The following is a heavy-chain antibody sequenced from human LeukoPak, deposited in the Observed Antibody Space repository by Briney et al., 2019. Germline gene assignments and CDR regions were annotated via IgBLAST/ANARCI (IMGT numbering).Heavy chain of an antibody. CDR2: IYYSGST. D-gene: IGHD3-10*01. CDR1: GGSISSYY. Sequence: PSETLSLTRTVSGGSISSYYWSWIRQPPGKGLEWIGYIYYSGSTNYNPSLKSRVTISVDTSKNQFSLKLSSVTAADTAVYYCASSPPMVRGVSAFDIWGQGTMVTVSS. V-gene: IGHV4-59*01. J-gene: IGHJ3*02. CDR3: ASSPPMVRGVSAFDI.